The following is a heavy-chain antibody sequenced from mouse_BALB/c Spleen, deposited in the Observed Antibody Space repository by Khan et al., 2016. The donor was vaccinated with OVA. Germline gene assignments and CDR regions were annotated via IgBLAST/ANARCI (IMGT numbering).Heavy chain of an antibody. CDR1: GYTFTNYG. J-gene: IGHJ4*01. D-gene: IGHD2-12*01. CDR2: INTYTGEP. Sequence: QIPLVQSGPELKKPGETVKISCKASGYTFTNYGMNWVKQAPGKGLKWMGWINTYTGEPTYADDFKGRFAFSLETSASTAYLQINTLKNEDTATYCGTRRISYFSLDDWGQGTTVTVSS. CDR3: TRRISYFSLDD. V-gene: IGHV9-3-1*01.